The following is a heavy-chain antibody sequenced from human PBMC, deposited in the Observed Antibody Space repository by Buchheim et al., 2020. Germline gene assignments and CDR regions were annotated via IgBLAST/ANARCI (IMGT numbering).Heavy chain of an antibody. J-gene: IGHJ4*02. CDR3: ARGNIVLVVYENLLVDY. D-gene: IGHD2-8*02. Sequence: QVQLVESGGGVVQPGRSLRLSCAASGFTFSSYAMHWVRQAPGKGLEWVAVISYDGSNKYYADSVKGRFTISRDNSKNTLYLQMNSLRAEDTAVYYCARGNIVLVVYENLLVDYWGQGTL. CDR1: GFTFSSYA. V-gene: IGHV3-30*04. CDR2: ISYDGSNK.